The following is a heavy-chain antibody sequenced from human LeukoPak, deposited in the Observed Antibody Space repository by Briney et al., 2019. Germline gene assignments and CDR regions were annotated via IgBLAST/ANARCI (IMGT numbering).Heavy chain of an antibody. CDR1: GFTFSTYA. Sequence: QSGGSLRLSRAASGFTFSTYAMSWVRQAPGKGLEWVSTISDSGAGTYYADSVKGRFTISRDNPKNTLYLQMNSLRAEDTAVDYCAKHLAYDFWSGYYTGNPTGWFDPWGQGTLLTVSS. CDR3: AKHLAYDFWSGYYTGNPTGWFDP. D-gene: IGHD3-3*01. V-gene: IGHV3-23*01. CDR2: ISDSGAGT. J-gene: IGHJ5*02.